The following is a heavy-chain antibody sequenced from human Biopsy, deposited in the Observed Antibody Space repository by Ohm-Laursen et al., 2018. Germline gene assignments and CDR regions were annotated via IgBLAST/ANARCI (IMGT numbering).Heavy chain of an antibody. CDR1: GGSFSGYD. J-gene: IGHJ3*01. D-gene: IGHD4/OR15-4a*01. CDR2: FSHTGTT. CDR3: ARGPYGDNAGAFDV. Sequence: TLSLTCAVDGGSFSGYDWTWIRQPPGKGLEWVGEFSHTGTTIYNPSLKSRLTISVDKSKNHFSLRLSSVNAADTATYFCARGPYGDNAGAFDVWGQGTVVTVSS. V-gene: IGHV4-34*01.